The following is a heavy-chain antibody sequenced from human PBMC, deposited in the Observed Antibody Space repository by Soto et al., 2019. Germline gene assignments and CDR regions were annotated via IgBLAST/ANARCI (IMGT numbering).Heavy chain of an antibody. CDR2: ISYDGSNK. V-gene: IGHV3-30-3*01. J-gene: IGHJ6*02. CDR3: ARVGKWLPPYYYYYGMDV. D-gene: IGHD3-22*01. Sequence: QVQLVESGGGVVQPGRSLRLSCAASGFTFSSYAMHWVRQAPGKGLEWVAVISYDGSNKYYADSVKGRFTISRDNSKNTLYLQMNSRRAEDTAVYYCARVGKWLPPYYYYYGMDVWCQGTTVTVSS. CDR1: GFTFSSYA.